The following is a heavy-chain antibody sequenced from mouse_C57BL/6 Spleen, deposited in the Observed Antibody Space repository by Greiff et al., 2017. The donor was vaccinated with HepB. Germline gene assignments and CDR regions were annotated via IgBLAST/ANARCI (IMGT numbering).Heavy chain of an antibody. CDR1: GFTFSDYG. CDR2: ISSGSSTI. V-gene: IGHV5-17*01. Sequence: EVQLVESGGGLVKPGGSLKLSCAASGFTFSDYGMHWVRQAPEKGLEWVAYISSGSSTIYYADTVKGRFTISRDNAKNTLFLQMTSLRSEDTAMYYCARGTRLGIDYWGQGTTLTVSS. D-gene: IGHD1-3*01. J-gene: IGHJ2*01. CDR3: ARGTRLGIDY.